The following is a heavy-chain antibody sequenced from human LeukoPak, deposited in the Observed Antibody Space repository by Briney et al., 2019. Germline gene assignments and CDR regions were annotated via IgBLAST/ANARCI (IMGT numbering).Heavy chain of an antibody. CDR1: GFTFDVYA. CDR2: ISWNSGSI. Sequence: GGSLRLSCAASGFTFDVYAIHWVRQAPGKGLEWVSGISWNSGSIGYAESVKGRFTVSRDNAKNSLYVEMNSLRGEDTALYYCAKAAAGDPNAFDIWGQGTMVTISS. D-gene: IGHD7-27*01. V-gene: IGHV3-9*01. J-gene: IGHJ3*02. CDR3: AKAAAGDPNAFDI.